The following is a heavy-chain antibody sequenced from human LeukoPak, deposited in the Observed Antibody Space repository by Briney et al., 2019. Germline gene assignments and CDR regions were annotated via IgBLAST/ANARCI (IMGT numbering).Heavy chain of an antibody. J-gene: IGHJ4*02. V-gene: IGHV1-2*02. Sequence: ASVKVSCKASGYTFTGYYMHWVRQAPGQGLEWMGWINPNSGGTNYAQKFQGRVTMTRDTSISTAYMELSRLRSDDTAVYYCARGITGYDSGWYGRGDTFDYWGQGTLVTVSS. CDR2: INPNSGGT. D-gene: IGHD6-19*01. CDR1: GYTFTGYY. CDR3: ARGITGYDSGWYGRGDTFDY.